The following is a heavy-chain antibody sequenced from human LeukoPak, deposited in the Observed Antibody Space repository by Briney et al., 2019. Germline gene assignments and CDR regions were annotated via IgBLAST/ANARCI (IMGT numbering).Heavy chain of an antibody. Sequence: GGPRSLPWPAPGFTSGGLPWHGFGQASGKGLRWVGRIRSKANSYATAYAASVKGRFTISRDDSKNTAYLQMNSLKTEDTAVYYCIPAGSNHDYWGQGTLVTVSS. CDR2: IRSKANSYAT. CDR3: IPAGSNHDY. V-gene: IGHV3-73*01. CDR1: GFTSGGLP. D-gene: IGHD2-2*01. J-gene: IGHJ4*02.